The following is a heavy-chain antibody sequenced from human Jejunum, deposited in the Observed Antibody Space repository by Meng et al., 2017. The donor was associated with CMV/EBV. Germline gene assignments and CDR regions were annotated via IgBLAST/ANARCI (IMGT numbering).Heavy chain of an antibody. V-gene: IGHV3-53*01. CDR2: IYSTGGT. Sequence: AASDFTVSNSYVSWVRQAPGKGLEWVSVIYSTGGTYYADSVRGRFAISRDNSKNTVFLQMNSLRADDTAVYYCARASLHAYMDVWGQGTTVTVSS. J-gene: IGHJ6*03. D-gene: IGHD5/OR15-5a*01. CDR1: DFTVSNSY. CDR3: ARASLHAYMDV.